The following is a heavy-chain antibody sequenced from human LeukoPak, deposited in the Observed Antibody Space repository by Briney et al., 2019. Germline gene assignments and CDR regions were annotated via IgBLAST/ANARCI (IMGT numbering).Heavy chain of an antibody. CDR1: GGTFSSYA. D-gene: IGHD2-2*01. CDR3: ARALYHTFDY. V-gene: IGHV1-69*13. CDR2: IIPIFGSA. Sequence: ASVKVSCKASGGTFSSYAINWVRQAPGQGLEWMGGIIPIFGSANYAQKFQGRVTITADESTSTAYMELRSLRSDDTAVYYCARALYHTFDYWGQGTLVTVSS. J-gene: IGHJ4*02.